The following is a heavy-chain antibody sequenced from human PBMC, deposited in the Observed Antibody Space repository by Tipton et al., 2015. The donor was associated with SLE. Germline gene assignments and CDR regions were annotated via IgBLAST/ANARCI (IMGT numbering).Heavy chain of an antibody. CDR3: ARGVGTGTTRPFDI. Sequence: LRLSCTVSGGSISSGSYYWSWIRQPAGKGLEWIGRIYTSGSTNYNPSLKSRVTISVDTSKNQFSLKLSSVTAADTAVYYCARGVGTGTTRPFDIWGQGTMVTVSS. J-gene: IGHJ3*02. V-gene: IGHV4-61*02. CDR2: IYTSGST. D-gene: IGHD1-7*01. CDR1: GGSISSGSYY.